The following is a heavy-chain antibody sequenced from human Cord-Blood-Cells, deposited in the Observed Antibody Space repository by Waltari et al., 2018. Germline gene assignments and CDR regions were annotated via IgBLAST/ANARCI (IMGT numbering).Heavy chain of an antibody. Sequence: QVQLVQSGAEVKKPGASVKVSCKASGYTFTSYAMHWVRQAPGQRLEWMGWINAGNGNTKYSQKFQGKVTITRETSGSTAYMGLGSLRSEDTAVYSCARVRWELQGGGVDYWGQGTLVTVSS. CDR1: GYTFTSYA. CDR3: ARVRWELQGGGVDY. D-gene: IGHD1-26*01. J-gene: IGHJ4*02. CDR2: INAGNGNT. V-gene: IGHV1-3*01.